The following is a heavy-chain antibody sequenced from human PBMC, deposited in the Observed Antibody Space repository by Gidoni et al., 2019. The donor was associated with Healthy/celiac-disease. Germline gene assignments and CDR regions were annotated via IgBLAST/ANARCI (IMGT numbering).Heavy chain of an antibody. Sequence: QITLKASGPTLVKPTQTLTLTCTSSGFSLSTSGVCVGWIRQPPGKALEWLALIYWDDDKRYSPSLKGRFTITKDTTKNQVVLKMTNMDPVDTATYYCAHRRVVGGQLVEGFGDFDYWGQGTLVTVSS. J-gene: IGHJ4*02. CDR1: GFSLSTSGVC. V-gene: IGHV2-5*02. CDR3: AHRRVVGGQLVEGFGDFDY. D-gene: IGHD6-6*01. CDR2: IYWDDDK.